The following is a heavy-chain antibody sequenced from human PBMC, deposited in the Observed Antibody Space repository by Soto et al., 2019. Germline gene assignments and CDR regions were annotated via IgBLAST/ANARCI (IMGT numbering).Heavy chain of an antibody. V-gene: IGHV5-10-1*01. CDR3: ARTKRDYGDYYYYYGMDV. CDR2: IDPSDSYT. CDR1: GYSFTSYG. D-gene: IGHD4-17*01. J-gene: IGHJ6*02. Sequence: GESMKISCKGSGYSFTSYGISWVRQMPGKGLEWMGRIDPSDSYTNYSPSFQGHVTISADKSISTAYLQWSSLKASDTAMYYCARTKRDYGDYYYYYGMDVWGQGTTVTAP.